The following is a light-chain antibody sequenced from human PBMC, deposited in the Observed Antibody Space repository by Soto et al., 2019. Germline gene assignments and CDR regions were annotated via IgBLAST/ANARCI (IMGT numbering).Light chain of an antibody. V-gene: IGLV3-1*01. CDR2: QHS. J-gene: IGLJ2*01. CDR3: QAWDSSTVV. CDR1: KLGDKY. Sequence: SYELTQPPSVSVSPGQTASITCSGDKLGDKYACWYQQKPGQSPVLAIYQHSKRPSGIPERFSGSNSGNTATLTISGTQAMDEADYYCQAWDSSTVVFGGGTKVTVL.